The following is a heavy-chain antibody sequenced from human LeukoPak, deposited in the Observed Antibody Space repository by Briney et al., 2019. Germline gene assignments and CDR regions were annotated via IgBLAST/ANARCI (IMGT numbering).Heavy chain of an antibody. Sequence: PSETLSLTCTVSGGSISSSSYYWDWLRQPPGTGLEWIGSIYYSGRTYYNPSLKSRVTLSVDTSKNQFSLKLRFVTAADTAVYYCARVRCSGGSCPYYYYYYYMDVWGKGTTVTVSS. CDR2: IYYSGRT. CDR1: GGSISSSSYY. D-gene: IGHD2-15*01. CDR3: ARVRCSGGSCPYYYYYYYMDV. V-gene: IGHV4-39*07. J-gene: IGHJ6*03.